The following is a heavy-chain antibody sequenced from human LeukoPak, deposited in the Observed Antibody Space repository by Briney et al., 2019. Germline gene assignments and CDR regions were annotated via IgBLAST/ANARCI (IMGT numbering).Heavy chain of an antibody. V-gene: IGHV6-1*01. CDR2: TYYSSKWYN. D-gene: IGHD3-3*01. CDR1: GDSVSSNRTV. J-gene: IGHJ4*02. Sequence: SQTLTHMCAISGDSVSSNRTVWNCIRQSPSRGLEWLGRTYYSSKWYNDYAVSVKGRITINADTSKNQFSLQLISVTPEDTAVYYCAKGLGGDFQYWGHGEPWS. CDR3: AKGLGGDFQY.